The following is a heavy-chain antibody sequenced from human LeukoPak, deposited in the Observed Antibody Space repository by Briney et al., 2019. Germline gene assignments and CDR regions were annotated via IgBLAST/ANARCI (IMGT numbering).Heavy chain of an antibody. CDR1: GFTFSSYG. V-gene: IGHV3-30*02. Sequence: GGSLRLSCAASGFTFSSYGMHWVRQAPGKGLEWVALIWYDGSNKYSADSVKGRFTISRDNSKNTLYLQMNSLRAEDTAVYYCARGTPSSSGWLYYGMDVWGQGTTVTVSS. D-gene: IGHD6-19*01. CDR3: ARGTPSSSGWLYYGMDV. J-gene: IGHJ6*02. CDR2: IWYDGSNK.